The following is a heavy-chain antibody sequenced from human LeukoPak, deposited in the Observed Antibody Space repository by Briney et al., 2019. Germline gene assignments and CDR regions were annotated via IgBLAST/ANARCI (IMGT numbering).Heavy chain of an antibody. Sequence: SQTLSLTCTISGGSISSGDYYWTWIRQPPGKGLEWIGYIYYSGSTYYNPSLKSRVTISVDTSKNQFSLKLSSVTAADTAVYYCAGYAYDYSSGSSTFDYWGQGTLVTVSS. V-gene: IGHV4-30-4*01. J-gene: IGHJ4*02. D-gene: IGHD6-19*01. CDR1: GGSISSGDYY. CDR2: IYYSGST. CDR3: AGYAYDYSSGSSTFDY.